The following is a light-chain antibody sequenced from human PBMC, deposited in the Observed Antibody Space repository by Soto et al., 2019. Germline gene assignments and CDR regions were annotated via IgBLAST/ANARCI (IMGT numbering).Light chain of an antibody. CDR3: SSYISRTFVV. CDR2: DVT. Sequence: QSALTQPASVSGSPGQSITISCTGTSGDVGGYNYVSWYQRHPGKAPKLIIYDVTNRPSGVSDRFSGFKSGNTASLTISGLRAEDEGDYYGSSYISRTFVVFGGGTKVTVL. V-gene: IGLV2-14*01. CDR1: SGDVGGYNY. J-gene: IGLJ2*01.